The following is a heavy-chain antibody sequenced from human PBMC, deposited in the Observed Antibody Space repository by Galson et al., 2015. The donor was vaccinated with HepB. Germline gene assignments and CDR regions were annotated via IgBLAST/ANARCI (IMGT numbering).Heavy chain of an antibody. V-gene: IGHV3-11*04. CDR2: ISSSGSTI. CDR1: GFTFSDYY. J-gene: IGHJ6*03. Sequence: SLRLSCAASGFTFSDYYMSWIRQAPGKGLEWVSYISSSGSTIYYADSVKGRFTISRDNAKNSLYLQMNSLRAEDTAVYYCARDLRVPPVRTRDYYYMDVWGKGTTVTVSS. D-gene: IGHD2-2*01. CDR3: ARDLRVPPVRTRDYYYMDV.